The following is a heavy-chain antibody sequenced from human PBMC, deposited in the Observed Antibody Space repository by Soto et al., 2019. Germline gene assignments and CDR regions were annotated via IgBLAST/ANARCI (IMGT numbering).Heavy chain of an antibody. D-gene: IGHD6-13*01. J-gene: IGHJ5*02. CDR2: INPNSGGT. CDR1: GYTFTGYY. Sequence: QVQLVQSGAEVKKPGASVKVSCKASGYTFTGYYMHWVRQAPGQGLEWMGWINPNSGGTNYAQKFQGRVTMTRDTSISTAYMELSRLRSDDTAVYYCARVGGYSSSPRGWFDPWGHGTLVTVSS. V-gene: IGHV1-2*02. CDR3: ARVGGYSSSPRGWFDP.